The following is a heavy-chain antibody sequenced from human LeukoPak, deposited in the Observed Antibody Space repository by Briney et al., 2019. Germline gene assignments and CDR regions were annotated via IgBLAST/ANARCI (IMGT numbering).Heavy chain of an antibody. CDR2: IKQDGSEK. J-gene: IGHJ3*02. CDR1: GFTFSNYW. V-gene: IGHV3-7*01. CDR3: ARGLRFLANDAFDI. D-gene: IGHD3-3*01. Sequence: GGSLRLSCAASGFTFSNYWMSWVRQAPGKGLEWVANIKQDGSEKYYVNSVKGRFTISRDNAKNSLYLQMNSLRAEDTAVYYCARGLRFLANDAFDIWGQGTMVTVSS.